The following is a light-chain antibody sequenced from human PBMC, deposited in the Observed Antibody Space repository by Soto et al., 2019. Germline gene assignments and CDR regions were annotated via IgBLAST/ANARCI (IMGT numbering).Light chain of an antibody. CDR1: SSDVGGYNA. V-gene: IGLV2-14*01. Sequence: QSALTQPASMSGSPGQSITLSCTGTSSDVGGYNAVSWYQQHPGKAPKLMIFGVNERPSGVSNRFSGSKSGNTASLTISGLQAEDEADYYCASYATGGAYVFGTATKLTVL. CDR2: GVN. CDR3: ASYATGGAYV. J-gene: IGLJ1*01.